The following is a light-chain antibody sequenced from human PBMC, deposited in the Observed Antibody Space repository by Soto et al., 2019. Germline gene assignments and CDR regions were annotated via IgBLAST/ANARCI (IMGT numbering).Light chain of an antibody. CDR2: GAS. J-gene: IGKJ2*01. V-gene: IGKV3D-15*01. Sequence: EIVMTQSPATLSVSPGERATLSYRASQSVSSNLAWYQQKPGQAPRLLIYGASIRATGIPARFSGSGSGTEFTLTISSLQSEDFAVYYCQQYNNWMYTFGQGTKLEIK. CDR1: QSVSSN. CDR3: QQYNNWMYT.